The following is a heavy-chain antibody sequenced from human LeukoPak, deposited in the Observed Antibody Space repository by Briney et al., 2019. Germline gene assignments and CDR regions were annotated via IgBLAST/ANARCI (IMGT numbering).Heavy chain of an antibody. V-gene: IGHV3-15*01. J-gene: IGHJ4*02. CDR1: EFTFSNAW. CDR2: IKSKTDGGTT. D-gene: IGHD6-19*01. CDR3: TTDSTTGWYKGVY. Sequence: PGGSLRLSCGASEFTFSNAWMRWVRQAPGKGLEWVGRIKSKTDGGTTDYAAPVKGRFTISRDDSKNTLYLQMNSLKTEDTAVYYCTTDSTTGWYKGVYWRQGTLVTVSS.